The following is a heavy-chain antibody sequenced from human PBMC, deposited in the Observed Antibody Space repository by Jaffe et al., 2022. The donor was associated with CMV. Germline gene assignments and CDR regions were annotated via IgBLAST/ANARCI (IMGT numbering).Heavy chain of an antibody. Sequence: QVQLVQSGAEVKKPGASVKVSCKASGYTFTSYYMHWVRQAPGQGLEWMGIINPSGGSTSYAQKFQGRVTMTRDTSTSTVYMELSSLRSEDTAVYYCARSVRDDTFYYYYGMDVWGQGTTVTVSS. CDR2: INPSGGST. V-gene: IGHV1-46*01. CDR1: GYTFTSYY. D-gene: IGHD1-1*01. CDR3: ARSVRDDTFYYYYGMDV. J-gene: IGHJ6*02.